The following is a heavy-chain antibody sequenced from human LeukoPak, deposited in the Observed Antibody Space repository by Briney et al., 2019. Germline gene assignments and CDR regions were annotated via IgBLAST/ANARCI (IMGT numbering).Heavy chain of an antibody. D-gene: IGHD2/OR15-2a*01. V-gene: IGHV3-21*01. Sequence: GGSLRLSCAASGFTFSNYNMNWVRQAPGKGLEWVSCITTSSSYIYDADSVKGRFTISRDNAKNPLYLQMNSLRAEDTGVYYCARQEYSTFDYWGQGTLVTVSS. CDR2: ITTSSSYI. CDR1: GFTFSNYN. J-gene: IGHJ4*02. CDR3: ARQEYSTFDY.